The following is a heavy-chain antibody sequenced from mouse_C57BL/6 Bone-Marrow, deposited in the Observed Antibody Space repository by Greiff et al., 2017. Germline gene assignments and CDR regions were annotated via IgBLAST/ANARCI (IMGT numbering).Heavy chain of an antibody. V-gene: IGHV14-1*01. CDR1: GFNIKDYY. J-gene: IGHJ4*01. D-gene: IGHD1-1*01. CDR3: TTLLITTLDY. Sequence: VQLQQSGAELVKPGASVKLSCTASGFNIKDYYMHWVKQRTEQGLEWIGRIDPENGDTEYASKFQGKATITADTSSNTAYLQLSSLTSEDTAVYYCTTLLITTLDYWGQGTSVTVSS. CDR2: IDPENGDT.